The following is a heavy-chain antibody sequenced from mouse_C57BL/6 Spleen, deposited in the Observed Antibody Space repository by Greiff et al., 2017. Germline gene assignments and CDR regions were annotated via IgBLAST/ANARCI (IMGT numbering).Heavy chain of an antibody. V-gene: IGHV3-6*01. CDR2: ISYDGSN. Sequence: EVQLVESGPGLVKPSQSLSLTCSVTGYSITSGYYWNWIRQFPGNKLEWMGYISYDGSNNYNPSLKNRISITRDTSKNQFFLKLNSVTTEDTATYYCARGYYDYDAPAMDYWGQGTSVTVSS. CDR1: GYSITSGYY. CDR3: ARGYYDYDAPAMDY. J-gene: IGHJ4*01. D-gene: IGHD2-4*01.